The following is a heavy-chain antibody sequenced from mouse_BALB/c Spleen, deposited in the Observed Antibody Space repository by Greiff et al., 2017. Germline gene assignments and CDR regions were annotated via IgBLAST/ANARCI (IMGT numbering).Heavy chain of an antibody. Sequence: QVQLQQSGPGLVAPSQSLSITCTVSGFSLTSYDISWIRQPPGKGLEWLGVIWTGGGTNYNSAFMSRLSISKDNSKSQVFLKMNSLQTDDTAIYYCVRDYYGSSWFAYWGQGTLVTVSA. V-gene: IGHV2-9-2*01. J-gene: IGHJ3*01. D-gene: IGHD1-1*01. CDR3: VRDYYGSSWFAY. CDR1: GFSLTSYD. CDR2: IWTGGGT.